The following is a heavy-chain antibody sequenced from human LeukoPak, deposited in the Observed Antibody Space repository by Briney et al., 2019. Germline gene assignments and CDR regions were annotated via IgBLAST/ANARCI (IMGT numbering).Heavy chain of an antibody. V-gene: IGHV1-69*05. CDR3: AREPLRGNYGSGSSDAFDI. CDR2: IIPIFGTA. Sequence: ASVKVSCKASGGTFSSYAISWVRQAPGQGLEWMGGIIPIFGTANYAQKFQGRVTITTDESTSTAYMELSSLRSEDTAVYYCAREPLRGNYGSGSSDAFDIWGQWTMVTVSS. D-gene: IGHD3-10*01. CDR1: GGTFSSYA. J-gene: IGHJ3*02.